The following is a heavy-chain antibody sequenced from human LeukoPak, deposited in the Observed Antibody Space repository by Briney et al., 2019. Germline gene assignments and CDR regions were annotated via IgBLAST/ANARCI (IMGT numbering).Heavy chain of an antibody. D-gene: IGHD4-23*01. Sequence: SETLSLTCTVSGGSISRYYWSWIRQPPGKGLEWIGYFYYSGSTNYNPSLKSRVTISVDTSKNQFSLKLSSVTAADTAVYYCARVRNYGGFDYWGQGTMVTVSS. CDR3: ARVRNYGGFDY. CDR2: FYYSGST. J-gene: IGHJ4*02. V-gene: IGHV4-59*01. CDR1: GGSISRYY.